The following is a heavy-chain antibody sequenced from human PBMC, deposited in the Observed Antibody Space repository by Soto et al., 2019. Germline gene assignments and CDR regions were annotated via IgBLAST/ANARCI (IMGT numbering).Heavy chain of an antibody. Sequence: QVQLVQSGAEVKKPGASVKVSCKASGYTFTSYGISWVRQAPGQGLEWMGWISAYNGNTNYAQKLQGRVTMTTDTSTSTAYMELRRLRSDDTAVYYCAREGAYCSGGSCYSGGPYYYYGMDVWGQGTTVTVSS. CDR3: AREGAYCSGGSCYSGGPYYYYGMDV. J-gene: IGHJ6*02. CDR1: GYTFTSYG. D-gene: IGHD2-15*01. CDR2: ISAYNGNT. V-gene: IGHV1-18*01.